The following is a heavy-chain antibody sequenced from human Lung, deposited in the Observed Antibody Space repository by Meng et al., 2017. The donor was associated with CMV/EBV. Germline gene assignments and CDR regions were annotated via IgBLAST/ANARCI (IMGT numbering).Heavy chain of an antibody. V-gene: IGHV1-2*02. D-gene: IGHD7-27*01. Sequence: ASVXVSXKASGYPFTDYFVHWVRQAPGQGLEWMAYIIPNSGGTSYAQKFQGRVTVTRDTSVSTAYMELRNLKSDDTAVYYCARTRKTNSGAGPENSWGQRTLVTVSS. J-gene: IGHJ5*02. CDR2: IIPNSGGT. CDR1: GYPFTDYF. CDR3: ARTRKTNSGAGPENS.